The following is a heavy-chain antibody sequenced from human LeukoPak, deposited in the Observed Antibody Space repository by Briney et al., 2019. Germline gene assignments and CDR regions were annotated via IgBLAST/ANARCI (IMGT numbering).Heavy chain of an antibody. D-gene: IGHD1-26*01. J-gene: IGHJ6*02. Sequence: SVKLSCKASGGTFSSYTITWVRQAPGQGLEWMGSIIPRVNIVYYAENVKGRVTITADNSKSPPYMEMTSLRSEDTAVYYCARARSIVGATGDHYNGMDVWGQGTTVTVSS. V-gene: IGHV1-69*02. CDR3: ARARSIVGATGDHYNGMDV. CDR1: GGTFSSYT. CDR2: IIPRVNIV.